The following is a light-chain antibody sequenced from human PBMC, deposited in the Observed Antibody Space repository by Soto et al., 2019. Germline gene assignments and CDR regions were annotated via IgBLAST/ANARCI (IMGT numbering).Light chain of an antibody. CDR1: QGISSY. V-gene: IGKV1-9*01. J-gene: IGKJ4*01. CDR2: AAS. CDR3: QQFNSYPST. Sequence: IQLTQSPSSLSASVGDRVTITCRASQGISSYLAWYQQKAGKAPKLLIYAASTLQSGVPSRFSGSGSGTDFTLTISSLQPEDVATYYCQQFNSYPSTFGGGTKVEIK.